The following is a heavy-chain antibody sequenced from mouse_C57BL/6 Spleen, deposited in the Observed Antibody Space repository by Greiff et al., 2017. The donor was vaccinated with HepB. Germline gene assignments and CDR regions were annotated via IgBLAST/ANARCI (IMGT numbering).Heavy chain of an antibody. Sequence: VQLVESGAELAKPGASVKLSCKASGYTFTSYWMHWVKQRPGQGLEWIGYINPSSGYTKYNQKFKDKATLTADKSSSTAYMQLSSLTYEDSAFYYCASEEITTVDYAMDYWGQGTSVTFSS. D-gene: IGHD1-1*01. CDR2: INPSSGYT. CDR3: ASEEITTVDYAMDY. V-gene: IGHV1-7*01. J-gene: IGHJ4*01. CDR1: GYTFTSYW.